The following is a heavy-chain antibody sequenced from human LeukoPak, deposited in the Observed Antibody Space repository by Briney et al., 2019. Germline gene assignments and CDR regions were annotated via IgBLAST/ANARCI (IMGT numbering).Heavy chain of an antibody. D-gene: IGHD2-21*02. J-gene: IGHJ4*02. CDR3: ARGYCSGDCFTLFDY. V-gene: IGHV1-2*02. Sequence: ASVKVFCKASGYTFTGYYMHWVRQAPGQGLEWMGWINPNSGGTNYAQKFQGRVTMTRDTSISTAYMELSSLRSDDTAVYYCARGYCSGDCFTLFDYWGQGTLVTVSS. CDR2: INPNSGGT. CDR1: GYTFTGYY.